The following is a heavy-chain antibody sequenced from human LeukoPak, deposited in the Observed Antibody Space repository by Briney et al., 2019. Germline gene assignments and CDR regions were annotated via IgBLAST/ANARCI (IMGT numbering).Heavy chain of an antibody. D-gene: IGHD2-21*01. V-gene: IGHV3-7*05. CDR1: GFRFSDYW. CDR3: TTECGRPGY. Sequence: PRGCLRLSCVASGFRFSDYWISWVRQAPGKGLEWVANIKKDGSEKNYVDSVKGRSTISRDNAKNSLYLQMNSLRVEDTGAYYCTTECGRPGYWGQGTLVTVSS. CDR2: IKKDGSEK. J-gene: IGHJ4*02.